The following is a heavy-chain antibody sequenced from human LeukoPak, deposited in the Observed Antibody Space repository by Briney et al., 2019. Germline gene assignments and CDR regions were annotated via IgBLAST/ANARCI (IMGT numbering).Heavy chain of an antibody. V-gene: IGHV1-2*06. J-gene: IGHJ5*02. CDR1: GYTFTAYF. CDR3: ATDQGDGTNTFDP. D-gene: IGHD2-8*01. CDR2: INPISGGA. Sequence: ASVRVSFKASGYTFTAYFIHLVRHAPGQGLELMGRINPISGGANYGQKFQGRVTMTRDRPITTAYMELSTLRSDDTAMFFNATDQGDGTNTFDPWRQGTMVTVSS.